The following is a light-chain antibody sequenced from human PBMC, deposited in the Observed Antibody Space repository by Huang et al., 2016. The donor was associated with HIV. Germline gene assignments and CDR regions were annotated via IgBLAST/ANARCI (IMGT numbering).Light chain of an antibody. J-gene: IGKJ2*01. CDR2: AAT. V-gene: IGKV1-39*01. CDR1: QSISSY. Sequence: DIQMTQSPSSLSASVGDRVTITCRASQSISSYLNWYQQKPGTAPKVLIYAATSLQSGVPSRFSVSGAGTDFTLTINNLQPEDSATYYCQQTYITPLTFGQGTKLEIK. CDR3: QQTYITPLT.